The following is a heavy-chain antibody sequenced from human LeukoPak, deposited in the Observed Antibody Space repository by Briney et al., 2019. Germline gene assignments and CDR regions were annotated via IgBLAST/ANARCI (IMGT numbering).Heavy chain of an antibody. CDR1: GGTFTSYA. Sequence: ASVKVSCKASGGTFTSYAISWVRQAPGQGLEWMGGIIPIFGTANYAQKFQGRVTITTAESTSTAYMELRSLRSEDTAVYYCARYSSSSFAYWGQGTLVTVSS. CDR3: ARYSSSSFAY. CDR2: IIPIFGTA. D-gene: IGHD6-6*01. V-gene: IGHV1-69*05. J-gene: IGHJ4*02.